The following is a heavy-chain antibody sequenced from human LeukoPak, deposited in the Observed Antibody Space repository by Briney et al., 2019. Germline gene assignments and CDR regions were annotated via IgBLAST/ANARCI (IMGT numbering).Heavy chain of an antibody. D-gene: IGHD6-13*01. Sequence: GGSLRLSCAASGFTFSSFDIHWVRQAPGKGLQWVAFIRNDGSNKYYADSVRGRFTISRDNSKNTLYLQMNSLRAEDTAVYYCAKMGVYSSSGSGYWGQGTLVTVSS. CDR1: GFTFSSFD. CDR3: AKMGVYSSSGSGY. CDR2: IRNDGSNK. V-gene: IGHV3-30*02. J-gene: IGHJ4*02.